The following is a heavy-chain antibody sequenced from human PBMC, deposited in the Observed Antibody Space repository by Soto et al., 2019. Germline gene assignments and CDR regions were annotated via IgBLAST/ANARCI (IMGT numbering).Heavy chain of an antibody. J-gene: IGHJ4*02. D-gene: IGHD5-18*01. Sequence: QVQLVESGGGVVQPGRSLRLSCAASGFTFSSYGMHWVRQAPGKGLEWVPVISYDGSNKYYADSVKGRFTISRDNSKNTLYLQMNSLRAEDTAVYYCAKDLGGYSYGSTHWGQGTLVTVSS. CDR1: GFTFSSYG. CDR2: ISYDGSNK. CDR3: AKDLGGYSYGSTH. V-gene: IGHV3-30*18.